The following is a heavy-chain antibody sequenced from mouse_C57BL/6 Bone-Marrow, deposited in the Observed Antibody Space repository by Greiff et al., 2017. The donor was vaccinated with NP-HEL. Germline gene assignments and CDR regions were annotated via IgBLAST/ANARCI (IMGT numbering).Heavy chain of an antibody. CDR2: IDPSDSYT. Sequence: QVQLQQPGAELVMPGASVKLSCKASGYTFTSYWMHWVKQRPGQGLEWIGEIDPSDSYTNYNQKFKGKSTLTVDKSSSTAYMQLSSLTSEDSAVYYCAIGSFYTGDYWGQGTTLTGSS. CDR3: AIGSFYTGDY. J-gene: IGHJ2*01. CDR1: GYTFTSYW. D-gene: IGHD2-1*01. V-gene: IGHV1-69*01.